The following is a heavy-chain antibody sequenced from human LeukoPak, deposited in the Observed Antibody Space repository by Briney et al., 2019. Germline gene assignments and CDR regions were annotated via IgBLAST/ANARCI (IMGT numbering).Heavy chain of an antibody. D-gene: IGHD6-19*01. V-gene: IGHV3-7*01. CDR3: ARDLEYSSGWSNGY. J-gene: IGHJ4*02. CDR2: IKQDGSEK. Sequence: GGSLRLSCAAPGFTFSSCWMSWVRQAPGKGLEWVATIKQDGSEKYYVDSVKGRFTISRDNAKNSLYLQMNSLRAEDTAVYYCARDLEYSSGWSNGYWGQGTLVTVSS. CDR1: GFTFSSCW.